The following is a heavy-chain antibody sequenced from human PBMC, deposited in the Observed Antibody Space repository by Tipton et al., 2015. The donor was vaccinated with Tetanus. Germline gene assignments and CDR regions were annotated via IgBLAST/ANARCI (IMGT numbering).Heavy chain of an antibody. CDR2: ISYSSTSI. D-gene: IGHD2-21*01. Sequence: GSLRLSCAGSGFSFRDFGMNWVRQAPGKGLEWVSYISYSSTSIYYADSVKGRFVVSRDNAKNSLYLQMNTLRGDDTAVYYCARRGEARANWFDSWGQGTLVTVSS. J-gene: IGHJ5*01. CDR1: GFSFRDFG. V-gene: IGHV3-48*01. CDR3: ARRGEARANWFDS.